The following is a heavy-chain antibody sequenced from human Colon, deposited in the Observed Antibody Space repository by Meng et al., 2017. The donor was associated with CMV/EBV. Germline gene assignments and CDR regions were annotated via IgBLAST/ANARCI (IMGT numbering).Heavy chain of an antibody. J-gene: IGHJ4*02. V-gene: IGHV1-8*01. Sequence: ASVKVSCKASGYPFTNYKINWVRQATGQGLEWMGWMNPNSGETGFARKFQGRITMTRDTSISTAYLELTTLKSEDTALYFCAVIVPATDYSYGTDVWGQGTLVTVSS. CDR1: GYPFTNYK. CDR3: AVIVPATDYSYGTDV. CDR2: MNPNSGET. D-gene: IGHD3-22*01.